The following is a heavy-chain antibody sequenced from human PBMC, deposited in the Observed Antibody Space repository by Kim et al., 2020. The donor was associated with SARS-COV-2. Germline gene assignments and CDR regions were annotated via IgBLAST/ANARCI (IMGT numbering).Heavy chain of an antibody. CDR1: GDSISSYY. Sequence: ETLSLTCTVSGDSISSYYWSWIRQPPGRGLEWIGYIYYSGSTNYNPSLKSRVTISVDTSKNQFSLKLSSVTAADTAVYYCARGVRDIVVVVTAYHSYYYMDVWGKGTTVTVSS. CDR3: ARGVRDIVVVVTAYHSYYYMDV. V-gene: IGHV4-59*01. CDR2: IYYSGST. D-gene: IGHD2-15*01. J-gene: IGHJ6*03.